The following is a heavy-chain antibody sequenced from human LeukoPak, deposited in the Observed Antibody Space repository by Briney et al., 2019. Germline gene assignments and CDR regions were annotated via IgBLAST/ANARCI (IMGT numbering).Heavy chain of an antibody. D-gene: IGHD6-6*01. Sequence: SETLSLTCTVSGGSISSSSYYWGWIRQPPGKGLEWIWKIYYSGSTYYNPSLKIQVTISVDTSKDQFSLELSAVTAEDTAVHYCASRLMGRGYWGQGTLVTVSS. J-gene: IGHJ4*02. CDR2: IYYSGST. CDR3: ASRLMGRGY. V-gene: IGHV4-39*07. CDR1: GGSISSSSYY.